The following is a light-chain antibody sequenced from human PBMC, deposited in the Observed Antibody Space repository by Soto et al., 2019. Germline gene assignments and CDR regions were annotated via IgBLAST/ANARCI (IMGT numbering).Light chain of an antibody. CDR1: RSNIGNNY. CDR2: DNN. CDR3: GTWDASLSANV. V-gene: IGLV1-51*01. Sequence: QSVLTQPPSVSAAPGQKVTITCSGSRSNIGNNYVSWYQQLPGTAPKLVIHDNNKRPSGIPDRFSGSKSATSATLGITGLQTGDEADYYCGTWDASLSANVFGTGTKLTVL. J-gene: IGLJ1*01.